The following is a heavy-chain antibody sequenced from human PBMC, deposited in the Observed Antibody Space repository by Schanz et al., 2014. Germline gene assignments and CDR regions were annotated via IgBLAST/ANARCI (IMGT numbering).Heavy chain of an antibody. CDR3: ARRKHAFDI. Sequence: QVQLVESAGDVVQPGRSLRLSCAASGFTFSSYGMHWVRQAPGKGLEWVSVIYTSGSTYYADSVRGRFTFSRDNSKNTLYLQMNSLRAEDTAVYYCARRKHAFDIWGQGTMVTVSS. CDR1: GFTFSSYG. CDR2: IYTSGST. J-gene: IGHJ3*02. V-gene: IGHV3-NL1*01.